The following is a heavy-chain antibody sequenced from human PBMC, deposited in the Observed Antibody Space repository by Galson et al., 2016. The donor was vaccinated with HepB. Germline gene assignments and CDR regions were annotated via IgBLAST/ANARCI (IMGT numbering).Heavy chain of an antibody. CDR1: GFASSSHW. J-gene: IGHJ5*02. D-gene: IGHD4-23*01. V-gene: IGHV3-74*01. Sequence: SLRLSCAASGFASSSHWMHRVRQDLGKGLVWVSRINSDGTISNYADSVKGRFTISRDNAKNTLYLQMNSLRAEDTAVYFCVRDHSVVPTTAYNWFDPWGRGTLVTVSS. CDR3: VRDHSVVPTTAYNWFDP. CDR2: INSDGTIS.